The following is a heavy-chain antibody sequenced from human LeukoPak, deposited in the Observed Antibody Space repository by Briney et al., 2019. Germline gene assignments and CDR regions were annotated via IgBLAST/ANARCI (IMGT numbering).Heavy chain of an antibody. CDR3: ARDRLWFGELSTVDY. CDR1: GFTFSSYW. V-gene: IGHV3-7*01. D-gene: IGHD3-10*01. J-gene: IGHJ4*02. Sequence: PGGSLRLSCAASGFTFSSYWVSWVRQAPGKGLEWVANIKQDGSEKYYVDSVKGRFTISRDNAKNSLYLQMNSLRAEDTAVYYCARDRLWFGELSTVDYWGQGTLVTVSS. CDR2: IKQDGSEK.